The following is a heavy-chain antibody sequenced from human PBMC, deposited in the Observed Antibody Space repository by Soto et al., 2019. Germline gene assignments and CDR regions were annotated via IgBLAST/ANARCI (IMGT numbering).Heavy chain of an antibody. CDR3: ASAPTVTTHFEY. Sequence: PGGPLRLSCAASGFTFSSYSINWVRQAPGKGLEWVSYISSSSSTIYYADSVKGRFTISRDNAKNSLYLQMNSLRDEDTAVYYCASAPTVTTHFEYWGQGTLVTVSS. V-gene: IGHV3-48*02. CDR1: GFTFSSYS. J-gene: IGHJ4*02. CDR2: ISSSSSTI. D-gene: IGHD4-17*01.